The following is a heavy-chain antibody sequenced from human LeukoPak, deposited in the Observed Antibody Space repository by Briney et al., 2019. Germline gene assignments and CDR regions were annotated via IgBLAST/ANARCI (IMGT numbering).Heavy chain of an antibody. CDR1: GGSFSGYY. CDR3: ARFAHSGAYESYYGGYSYYFDY. D-gene: IGHD4-17*01. Sequence: SETLSLTCAVYGGSFSGYYWSWIRQPPGKGLEWIGEINHSGSTNYNPSLKSRVTISVDTSKNQFSLKLSSVTAADTAVYYCARFAHSGAYESYYGGYSYYFDYWGQGTLVTISS. CDR2: INHSGST. V-gene: IGHV4-34*01. J-gene: IGHJ4*02.